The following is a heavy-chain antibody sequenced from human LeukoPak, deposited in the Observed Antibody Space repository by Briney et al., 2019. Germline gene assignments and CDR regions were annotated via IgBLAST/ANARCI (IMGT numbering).Heavy chain of an antibody. CDR1: GFTFSDYY. Sequence: GGSLRLSCAASGFTFSDYYMSWIRQAPGKGLEWVSYINKRGGIIYNADSVKGRFTISRDNAKNSLYLQMNSLRAEDTALYYCAREGGQEGFDYWGQGTLVTVSS. J-gene: IGHJ4*02. V-gene: IGHV3-11*01. CDR2: INKRGGII. CDR3: AREGGQEGFDY. D-gene: IGHD1-26*01.